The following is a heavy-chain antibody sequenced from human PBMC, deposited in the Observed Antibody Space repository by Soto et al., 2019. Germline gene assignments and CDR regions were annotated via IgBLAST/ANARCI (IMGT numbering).Heavy chain of an antibody. CDR1: GFTFSSYA. CDR3: ARVQLSDYDILTGYNSYYFDY. V-gene: IGHV3-30-3*01. J-gene: IGHJ4*02. Sequence: QVQLVESGGGVVQPGRSLRLSCAASGFTFSSYAMHWVRQAPGKGLEWVAVISYDGSNKYYADSVKGRFTISRDNSKNTLYLQMNSLRAEDTAVYYCARVQLSDYDILTGYNSYYFDYWGQGTLVTVSS. CDR2: ISYDGSNK. D-gene: IGHD3-9*01.